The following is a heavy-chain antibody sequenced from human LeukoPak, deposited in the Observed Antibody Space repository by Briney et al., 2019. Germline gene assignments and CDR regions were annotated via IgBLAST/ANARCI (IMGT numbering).Heavy chain of an antibody. CDR2: MNPNSGNT. CDR1: GYTFTSYD. D-gene: IGHD2-2*01. J-gene: IGHJ5*02. CDR3: ARGRYCSSTSCYSRDNWFDP. Sequence: ASVKVSCKASGYTFTSYDINWVRQATGQGREWMGWMNPNSGNTGYAQKFQGRVTITRNTSISTAYMELSSLRFEDTAVYYCARGRYCSSTSCYSRDNWFDPWGQGTLVTVSS. V-gene: IGHV1-8*03.